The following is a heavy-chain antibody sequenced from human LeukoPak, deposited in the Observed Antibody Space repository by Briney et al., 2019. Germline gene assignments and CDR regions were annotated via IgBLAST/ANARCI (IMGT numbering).Heavy chain of an antibody. D-gene: IGHD3-22*01. CDR2: INSDASST. J-gene: IGHJ4*02. V-gene: IGHV3-74*01. CDR3: ARDPYYDSSGYYGY. CDR1: GFTFSSYW. Sequence: GGSLRLSCAASGFTFSSYWMHWVRQAPGKGLVWVSRINSDASSTSYADSVKGRFTISRDNAKNTLYLQMNSLRAEDTAVYYCARDPYYDSSGYYGYWGQGTMVTVYS.